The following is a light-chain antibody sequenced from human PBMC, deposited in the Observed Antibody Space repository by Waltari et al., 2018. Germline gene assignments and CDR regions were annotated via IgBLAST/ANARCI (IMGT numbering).Light chain of an antibody. CDR3: LLYYGGAWV. V-gene: IGLV7-43*01. CDR1: TGAVTSGFS. Sequence: QTVVTQEPSLTVSPGGTVTLTCASSTGAVTSGFSPNWFQQNPGQTPRSRIYITSNRHSWTRARFSGSLFGGKGVLTLADVQPEEEADYYCLLYYGGAWVFGGGTRLTVL. CDR2: ITS. J-gene: IGLJ3*02.